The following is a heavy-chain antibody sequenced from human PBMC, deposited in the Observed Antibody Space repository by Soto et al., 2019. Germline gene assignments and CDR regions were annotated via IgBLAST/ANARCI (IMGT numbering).Heavy chain of an antibody. V-gene: IGHV3-30*18. CDR1: GFTFSSYG. D-gene: IGHD5-12*01. CDR2: ISYDGSNK. CDR3: AKDTGYDRAFDI. Sequence: PGGSLRLSCAASGFTFSSYGMHWVRQAPGKGLEWVAVISYDGSNKYYADSVKGRFTISRDNSKNTLYLQMNSLRAEDTAVYYCAKDTGYDRAFDIWGQGTMVTVPS. J-gene: IGHJ3*02.